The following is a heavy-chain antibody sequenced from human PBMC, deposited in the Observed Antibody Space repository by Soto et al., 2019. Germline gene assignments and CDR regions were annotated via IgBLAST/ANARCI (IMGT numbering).Heavy chain of an antibody. D-gene: IGHD2-15*01. CDR1: GFTFSSYA. Sequence: GGSLRLSCAASGFTFSSYAMSWVRQAPGKGLEWVSAISGSGGSTYYADSVKGRFTISRDNSKNTLYLQMNSLRAEDTAVYYCAKDPNIVVVVADQNWGQGTLVTVSS. CDR2: ISGSGGST. CDR3: AKDPNIVVVVADQN. V-gene: IGHV3-23*01. J-gene: IGHJ4*02.